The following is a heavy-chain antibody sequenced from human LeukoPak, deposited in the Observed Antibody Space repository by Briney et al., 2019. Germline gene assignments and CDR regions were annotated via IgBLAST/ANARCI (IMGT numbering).Heavy chain of an antibody. CDR1: GFTFSSYS. V-gene: IGHV3-21*01. J-gene: IGHJ4*02. Sequence: PGGSLRLSCAASGFTFSSYSMNWVRQAPGKGLEWVSSISSSSSYIYYADSVKGRFTISRDNAKNSLYLQMNSLRAEDTAVYYCARDIGVRGSYLYFDYWGQGTLVTVSS. CDR3: ARDIGVRGSYLYFDY. D-gene: IGHD1-26*01. CDR2: ISSSSSYI.